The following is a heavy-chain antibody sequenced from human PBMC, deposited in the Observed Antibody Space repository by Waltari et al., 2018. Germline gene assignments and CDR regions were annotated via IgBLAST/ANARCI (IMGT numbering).Heavy chain of an antibody. CDR2: ISYDGSNK. D-gene: IGHD3-3*02. V-gene: IGHV3-30*01. CDR1: GFTFSSYA. J-gene: IGHJ4*02. Sequence: QVQLVESGGGVVQPGRSLRLSCADSGFTFSSYAMHWVRQAPGKGLEWVAVISYDGSNKYYADSVKGRFTISRDNSKNTLYLQMNSLRAEDTAVYYCARGHFCGYWGQGTLVTVSS. CDR3: ARGHFCGY.